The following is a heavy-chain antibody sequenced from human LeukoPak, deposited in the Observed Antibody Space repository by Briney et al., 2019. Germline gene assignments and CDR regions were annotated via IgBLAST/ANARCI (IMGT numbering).Heavy chain of an antibody. Sequence: SQTLSLTCAISGDSVSSNSAAWNWIRQSPSRGLEWLGRTYNRSKWYNDYAVSVKSRMTINPDTSKNHFSLQLNSVTPEDTAVYYCARAFCSSASWMDYFDYWGQGILVTVSS. CDR1: GDSVSSNSAA. CDR3: ARAFCSSASWMDYFDY. CDR2: TYNRSKWYN. D-gene: IGHD2-2*01. J-gene: IGHJ4*02. V-gene: IGHV6-1*01.